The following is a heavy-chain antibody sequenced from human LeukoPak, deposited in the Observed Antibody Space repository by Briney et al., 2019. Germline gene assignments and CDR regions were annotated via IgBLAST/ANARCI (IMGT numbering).Heavy chain of an antibody. CDR2: IKQDGNEK. D-gene: IGHD5-24*01. Sequence: GGALMLSCAASVFPFSSHWISWVRRAPGKGLEWVANIKQDGNEKYDVHSVKGGFTISRDNAKNSLYLQMNSLRAEDTAVYYCARLGRDGYNYDYWGQGTLVTVSS. V-gene: IGHV3-7*01. CDR1: VFPFSSHW. J-gene: IGHJ4*02. CDR3: ARLGRDGYNYDY.